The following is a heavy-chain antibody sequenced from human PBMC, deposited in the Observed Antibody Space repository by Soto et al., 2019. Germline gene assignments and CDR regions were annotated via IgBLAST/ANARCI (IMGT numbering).Heavy chain of an antibody. CDR1: GYTFTSYG. V-gene: IGHV1-18*01. Sequence: QVQLVQSGAEVKKPGASVKVSCKASGYTFTSYGISWVRQAPGQGLEWMGWISAYNGNTNYAQKLQGRVTMTTDTSTSTVYMELRSLRSDDTAVYYCARDKALVGVGCSSTSCYVKVPRPFDYWGQGTLVTVSS. CDR3: ARDKALVGVGCSSTSCYVKVPRPFDY. J-gene: IGHJ4*02. CDR2: ISAYNGNT. D-gene: IGHD2-2*01.